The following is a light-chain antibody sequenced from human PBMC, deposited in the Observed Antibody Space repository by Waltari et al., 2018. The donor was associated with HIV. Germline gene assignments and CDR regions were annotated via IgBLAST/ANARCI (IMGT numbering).Light chain of an antibody. Sequence: QSALTQPRSVSGSPGPSVTISCTGTSSDVGAYTYVAWYQQNPGKAPKFLMLDVSKRPSGVPDRFSGSKSGNTASLTISGLQAEDEAEYYCCSYGGSDTLYVFGTGTKVTVL. CDR3: CSYGGSDTLYV. J-gene: IGLJ1*01. CDR1: SSDVGAYTY. V-gene: IGLV2-11*01. CDR2: DVS.